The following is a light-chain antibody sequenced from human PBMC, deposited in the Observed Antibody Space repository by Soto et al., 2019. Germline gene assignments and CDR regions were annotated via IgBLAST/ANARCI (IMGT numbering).Light chain of an antibody. Sequence: QSALTQPASVSGSPGQSITISCTGTHSDVGSYNLVSWYQQHPGKAPKVIIYEVSERPSGVSDRFSGSKSGNTASLMISGLQAEDEADYDCCSYAGSTTQTYVFGSGTKLTVL. J-gene: IGLJ1*01. V-gene: IGLV2-23*02. CDR3: CSYAGSTTQTYV. CDR2: EVS. CDR1: HSDVGSYNL.